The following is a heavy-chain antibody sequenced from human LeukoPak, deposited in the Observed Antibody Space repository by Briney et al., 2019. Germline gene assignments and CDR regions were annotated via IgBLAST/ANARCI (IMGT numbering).Heavy chain of an antibody. CDR3: AKDLSGSYSEYYFDY. CDR1: GFTFDDYA. Sequence: GGSLRLSCAASGFTFDDYAMPWVRQAPGKGLEWVSGISWNSGSIGYADSVKGRFTISRDNAKNSLYLQMNSLRAEDTALYYCAKDLSGSYSEYYFDYWGQGTLVTVSS. V-gene: IGHV3-9*01. CDR2: ISWNSGSI. J-gene: IGHJ4*02. D-gene: IGHD1-26*01.